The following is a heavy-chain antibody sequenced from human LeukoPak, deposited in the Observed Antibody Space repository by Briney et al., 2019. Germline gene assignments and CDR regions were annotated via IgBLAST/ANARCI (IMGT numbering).Heavy chain of an antibody. D-gene: IGHD1-1*01. CDR1: GGSISSYY. Sequence: ASETLSLTCTVSGGSISSYYWSWIRQPPGEGLEWIGYIYYSGSTNYNPSLKSRVTISVDTSKNQFSLKLSSVTAADTAVYYCARGPAGYPLSYYYYMDVWGKGTTVTVSS. CDR3: ARGPAGYPLSYYYYMDV. V-gene: IGHV4-59*01. CDR2: IYYSGST. J-gene: IGHJ6*03.